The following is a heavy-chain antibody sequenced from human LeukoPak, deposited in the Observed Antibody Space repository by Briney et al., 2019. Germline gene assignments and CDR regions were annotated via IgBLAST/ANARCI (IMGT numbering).Heavy chain of an antibody. CDR3: ASGMSAGTEGFDL. CDR2: IYQSGST. V-gene: IGHV4-30-2*01. J-gene: IGHJ5*02. CDR1: GGSISSGGYS. D-gene: IGHD6-13*01. Sequence: SETLSLTCAVPGGSISSGGYSWSWIRQPPGKGLEWIGYIYQSGSTYYNPSLKSRVTISVDRSKNQFSLKLSSVTAADTAVYYCASGMSAGTEGFDLWGQGTLVTVSS.